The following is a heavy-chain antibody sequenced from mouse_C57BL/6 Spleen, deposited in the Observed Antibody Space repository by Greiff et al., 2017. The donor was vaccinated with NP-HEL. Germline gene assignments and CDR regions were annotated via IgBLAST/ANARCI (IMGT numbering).Heavy chain of an antibody. V-gene: IGHV5-12*01. D-gene: IGHD3-3*01. J-gene: IGHJ4*01. CDR3: ARHGGDGAMDY. CDR1: GFTFSDYY. Sequence: DVMLVESGGGLVQPGGSLKLSCAASGFTFSDYYMYWVRQTPEKRLEWVAYISNGGGSTYYPDTVKGRFTISRDNAKNTLYLQMSRLKSEDTAMYYCARHGGDGAMDYWGQGTSVTVSS. CDR2: ISNGGGST.